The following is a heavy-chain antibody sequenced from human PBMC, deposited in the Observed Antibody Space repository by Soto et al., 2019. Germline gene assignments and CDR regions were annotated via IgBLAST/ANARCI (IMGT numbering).Heavy chain of an antibody. CDR2: IVVGSGNT. D-gene: IGHD2-2*01. V-gene: IGHV1-58*01. Sequence: SVKVSCKASGFTFTSSAVQWVRQARGQRLEWIGWIVVGSGNTNYAQKFQERVTITRDMSTSTAYMELSSLRSEDTAVYYCAAEGEDIVVVPAAPYYYYGMDVWGQGTTVTVSS. CDR3: AAEGEDIVVVPAAPYYYYGMDV. J-gene: IGHJ6*02. CDR1: GFTFTSSA.